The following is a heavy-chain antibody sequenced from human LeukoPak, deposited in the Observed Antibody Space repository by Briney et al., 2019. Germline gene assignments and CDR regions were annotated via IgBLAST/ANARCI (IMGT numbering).Heavy chain of an antibody. D-gene: IGHD5-18*01. V-gene: IGHV5-51*01. CDR2: IYPGDSDT. CDR3: ARTHTAMEYYYYYYYGMDV. J-gene: IGHJ6*02. Sequence: GESLKISCKGSGYSFTSYWIGWVRQMPGKGLEWMGIIYPGDSDTRYSPSFQGQVTISADKSISTAYLQWSSLKASDTAMYYCARTHTAMEYYYYYYYGMDVWGQGTTVTVSS. CDR1: GYSFTSYW.